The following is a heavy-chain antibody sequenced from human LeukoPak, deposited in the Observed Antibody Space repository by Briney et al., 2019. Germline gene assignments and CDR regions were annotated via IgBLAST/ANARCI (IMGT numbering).Heavy chain of an antibody. D-gene: IGHD5-18*01. CDR2: LSGSGDYT. CDR3: AKRHSYSFDY. Sequence: GWSLRLSCAASGFTFSSSAMSWVRQAPGKGLEWVSSLSGSGDYTFYADSVKGRFTISRDNSKNTLYLQMNSLRAEDTAVYYCAKRHSYSFDYWGQGTLVTVSS. CDR1: GFTFSSSA. J-gene: IGHJ4*02. V-gene: IGHV3-23*01.